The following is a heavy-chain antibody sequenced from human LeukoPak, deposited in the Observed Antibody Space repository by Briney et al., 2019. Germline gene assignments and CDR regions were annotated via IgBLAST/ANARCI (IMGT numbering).Heavy chain of an antibody. CDR2: ISASGTLT. D-gene: IGHD3-10*01. V-gene: IGHV3-48*03. CDR1: GFSFSSYE. CDR3: AKDLLRDLWFGES. Sequence: GGSLRLSCAASGFSFSSYEMNWVRQAPGKGLEWISYISASGTLTPYADSVKGRFTISRDNSKSTLYLQMNSLRDEDTAIYYCAKDLLRDLWFGESWGQGTLVTVSS. J-gene: IGHJ5*02.